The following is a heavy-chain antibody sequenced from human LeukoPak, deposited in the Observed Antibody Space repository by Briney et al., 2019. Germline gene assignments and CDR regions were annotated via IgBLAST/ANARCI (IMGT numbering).Heavy chain of an antibody. V-gene: IGHV4-59*11. CDR1: GGSISSHY. J-gene: IGHJ4*02. CDR3: ASGSHFQPTDY. Sequence: SETLSLTCTVSGGSISSHYWSWNRQPPGKGLEWIGYIYYSGSTNYNPSLKSRVTISVDTSKNQFSLKLGSVTAADTAVYYCASGSHFQPTDYWGQGTLVTVSS. CDR2: IYYSGST. D-gene: IGHD1-14*01.